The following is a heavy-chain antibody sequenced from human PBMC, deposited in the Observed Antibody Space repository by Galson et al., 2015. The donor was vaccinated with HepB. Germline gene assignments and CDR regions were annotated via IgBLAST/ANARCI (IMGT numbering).Heavy chain of an antibody. V-gene: IGHV3-7*01. CDR1: GITIGNSW. J-gene: IGHJ5*02. CDR2: IKEDGIEK. D-gene: IGHD2-21*02. Sequence: SLRLSCAVSGITIGNSWMTWVRQAPGKGLEWVANIKEDGIEKYYGDPVKGRFIVYRDNVKNSVYLQMNNLRAEDTAVYFCTTIVWGHCKATDCWRRRGWFDPWGQGTLVRVSS. CDR3: TTIVWGHCKATDCWRRRGWFDP.